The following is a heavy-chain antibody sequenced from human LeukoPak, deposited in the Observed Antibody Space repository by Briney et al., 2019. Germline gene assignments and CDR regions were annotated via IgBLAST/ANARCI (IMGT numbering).Heavy chain of an antibody. D-gene: IGHD4-23*01. CDR2: IRASDGAT. V-gene: IGHV3-23*01. J-gene: IGHJ4*02. CDR1: GFPFSTYA. CDR3: AKDVFGDYGGPDY. Sequence: GGSLRLSCAASGFPFSTYAMSWVRQAPGKGLAWVSSIRASDGATYYADSVKGRFAISRDNSKNTLYLQMNSLRAEDTAVYYCAKDVFGDYGGPDYWGQGTLVTVSS.